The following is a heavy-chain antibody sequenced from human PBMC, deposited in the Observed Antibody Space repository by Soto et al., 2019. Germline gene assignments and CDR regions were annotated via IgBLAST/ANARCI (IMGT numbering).Heavy chain of an antibody. V-gene: IGHV3-33*01. Sequence: QVQLVESGGGVVQPGRSLRLSCAASGFTFSSYGMHWVRQAPGKGMEWVAVIWYDGSNKYYADSVKGRFTISRDNSKNTLYLQMNSLRAEDTAVYYCARARVGVGADFDYWGLGTLVTVSS. CDR1: GFTFSSYG. D-gene: IGHD2-15*01. CDR3: ARARVGVGADFDY. J-gene: IGHJ4*02. CDR2: IWYDGSNK.